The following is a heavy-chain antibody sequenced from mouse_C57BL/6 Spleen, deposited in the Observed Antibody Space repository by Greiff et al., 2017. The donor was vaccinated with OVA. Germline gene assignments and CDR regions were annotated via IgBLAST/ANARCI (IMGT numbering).Heavy chain of an antibody. CDR3: ARGGTTVIDY. Sequence: EVKLVESGGGLVKPGGSLKLSCAASGFTFSSYAMSWVRQTPDKRLEWVATISDGGSYTYYPDNVKGRFTISRDNAKNNLYLQMSHLKSEDTAMYYCARGGTTVIDYWGQGTTLTVSS. J-gene: IGHJ2*01. CDR2: ISDGGSYT. V-gene: IGHV5-4*03. CDR1: GFTFSSYA. D-gene: IGHD1-1*01.